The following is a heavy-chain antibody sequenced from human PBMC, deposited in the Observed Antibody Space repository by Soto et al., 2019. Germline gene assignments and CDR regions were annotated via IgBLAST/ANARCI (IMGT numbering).Heavy chain of an antibody. V-gene: IGHV3-48*03. CDR3: ARSIFGVVISAGMDV. J-gene: IGHJ6*02. Sequence: EVQLVESGGGLVQPGGSLRLSCAASGFTFSSYEMNWVRQAPGKGLEWVSYISGSGSTIYYADSVKGRFTISRDNAKNSLYLQMNSLRAEDTAVYYCARSIFGVVISAGMDVWGQGNTVTVSS. D-gene: IGHD3-3*02. CDR1: GFTFSSYE. CDR2: ISGSGSTI.